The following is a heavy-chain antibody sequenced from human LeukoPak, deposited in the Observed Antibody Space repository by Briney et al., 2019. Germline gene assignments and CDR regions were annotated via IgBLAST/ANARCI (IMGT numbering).Heavy chain of an antibody. CDR1: GYIFSNYA. Sequence: WASVKVSCKASGYIFSNYAISWVRQAPGQGLEWMGWINIYNGNTNYAQKLQGRVTMTTDTSTSTVYMELRSLRSDDTAVYYCARVSSGWYYLSGNTWFDPWGQGTLVTVSS. CDR3: ARVSSGWYYLSGNTWFDP. D-gene: IGHD6-19*01. CDR2: INIYNGNT. V-gene: IGHV1-18*01. J-gene: IGHJ5*02.